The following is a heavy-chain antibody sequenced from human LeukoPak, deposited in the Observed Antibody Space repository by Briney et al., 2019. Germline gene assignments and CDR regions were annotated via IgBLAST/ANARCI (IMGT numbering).Heavy chain of an antibody. D-gene: IGHD5-12*01. CDR3: AMQYSGKLDY. J-gene: IGHJ4*02. Sequence: SQTLSLTCAISGDSVSGNSGTWNWIRQSPSRGLEWLGRTYYRSKWYNDYALSVKSRITINADTSKNQFSLQLNSVTPEDTVVYYCAMQYSGKLDYWAQGTLVTVSS. CDR1: GDSVSGNSGT. V-gene: IGHV6-1*01. CDR2: TYYRSKWYN.